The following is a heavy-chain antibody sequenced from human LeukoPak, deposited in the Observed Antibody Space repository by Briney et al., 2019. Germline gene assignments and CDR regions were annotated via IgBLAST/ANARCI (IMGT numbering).Heavy chain of an antibody. CDR3: APVDGYCSGGSCSY. V-gene: IGHV3-23*01. Sequence: GGSLRLSCAASGFTFSSYAMSWVRQAPGKGLEWVSAISGSGGSTYYADSVKGRFTISRDNSKNTLYLQMNSLRAENTAVYYCAPVDGYCSGGSCSYWGQGTLVTVSS. D-gene: IGHD2-15*01. J-gene: IGHJ4*02. CDR1: GFTFSSYA. CDR2: ISGSGGST.